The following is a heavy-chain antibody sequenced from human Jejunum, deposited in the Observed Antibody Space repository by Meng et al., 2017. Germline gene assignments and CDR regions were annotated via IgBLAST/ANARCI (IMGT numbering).Heavy chain of an antibody. CDR2: IHYSGGT. CDR1: GGSMNSAGHY. CDR3: ARATAGNSEYFQN. D-gene: IGHD4-23*01. Sequence: QVQVQEAGPGPVKPAPALSLTCTVSGGSMNSAGHYWSWIRQGPGKGLEWIGYIHYSGGTYYNPSLKSRVTISVDTSKNQFSLKLNSVSAADTAVYYCARATAGNSEYFQNWGQGTLVTVSS. J-gene: IGHJ1*01. V-gene: IGHV4-31*03.